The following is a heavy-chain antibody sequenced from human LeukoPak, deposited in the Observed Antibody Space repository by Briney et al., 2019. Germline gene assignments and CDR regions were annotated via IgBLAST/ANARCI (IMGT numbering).Heavy chain of an antibody. CDR3: ARDNYDFQQTAGSMDV. J-gene: IGHJ6*03. Sequence: GGSLRLSCAASGFTFSSYSMNWVRQAPGKGLEWVSSISSSSSYIYYADSVKGRFTISRDNAKNSLYLQMNGLRAEDTAVYYCARDNYDFQQTAGSMDVWGKGTTVTVSS. CDR1: GFTFSSYS. V-gene: IGHV3-21*01. D-gene: IGHD3-3*01. CDR2: ISSSSSYI.